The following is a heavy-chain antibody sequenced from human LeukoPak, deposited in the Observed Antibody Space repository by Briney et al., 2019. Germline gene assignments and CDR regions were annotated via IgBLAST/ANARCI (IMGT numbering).Heavy chain of an antibody. CDR1: GGSISSYY. Sequence: SETLSLTCTVSGGSISSYYWSWIRQPPGKGLEWIGYIYYSGSTNYNPSLKSRVTISVDTSKNQFSLKLSSVTAADTAVYYCAREGIAVAESYAFDIWGQGTMVTVSS. J-gene: IGHJ3*02. CDR3: AREGIAVAESYAFDI. V-gene: IGHV4-59*01. D-gene: IGHD6-19*01. CDR2: IYYSGST.